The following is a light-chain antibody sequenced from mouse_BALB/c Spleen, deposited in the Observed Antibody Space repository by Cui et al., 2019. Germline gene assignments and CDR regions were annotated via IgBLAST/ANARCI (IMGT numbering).Light chain of an antibody. Sequence: QIVLTQSPATMSASPGEKVTMTCSASSSVSYMYWYQQKPGSSPRLLIYDTSNLASGVPVRVSGSGSGTSYSLTISRMEAEDAATYYCQQWSSYTFGGGTKLEIK. V-gene: IGKV4-55*01. CDR2: DTS. CDR3: QQWSSYT. CDR1: SSVSY. J-gene: IGKJ2*01.